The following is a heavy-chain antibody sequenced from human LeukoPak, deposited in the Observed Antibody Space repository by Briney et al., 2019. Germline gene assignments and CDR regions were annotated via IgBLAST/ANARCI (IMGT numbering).Heavy chain of an antibody. J-gene: IGHJ4*02. V-gene: IGHV4-34*01. CDR2: INHSRGT. CDR1: GGSFNGFY. CDR3: ARGLGEGYPGS. Sequence: SETLSLTCAVHGGSFNGFYWTWMRQAPGRGPEWIGEINHSRGTSYTASLWSRVTISQDTSKNQFSLKLTSVTAADTAVFYCARGLGEGYPGSRGQGTLVIV. D-gene: IGHD5-24*01.